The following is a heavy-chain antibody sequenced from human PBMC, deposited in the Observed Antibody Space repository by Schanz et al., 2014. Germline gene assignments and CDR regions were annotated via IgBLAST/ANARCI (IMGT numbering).Heavy chain of an antibody. CDR2: IYSGVST. J-gene: IGHJ4*02. CDR1: GFTFSDAW. V-gene: IGHV3-66*01. Sequence: EVQLVESGGGLVKPGGSLRLSCAASGFTFSDAWMTWVRQAPGKGLEWVSIIYSGVSTYYADSVKGRFTISRDNAKNSLYLQMNSLRAEDTAVYYCVPMSIAAHWGQGTLVTVSS. CDR3: VPMSIAAH. D-gene: IGHD6-6*01.